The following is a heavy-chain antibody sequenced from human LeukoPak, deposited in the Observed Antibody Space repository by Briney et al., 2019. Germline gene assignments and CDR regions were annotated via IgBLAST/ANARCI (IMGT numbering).Heavy chain of an antibody. CDR3: ARETTGAGTARPFDY. V-gene: IGHV4-4*07. D-gene: IGHD6-13*01. Sequence: SETLSLTCTVSGGSISNFYWSWILQPAGKTLEWIGRIYSSGSTNYNPSLKSRVTMSLDTSKNQFSLKLSSVTAADTAVYFCARETTGAGTARPFDYWGQGTLVTVSS. CDR1: GGSISNFY. CDR2: IYSSGST. J-gene: IGHJ4*02.